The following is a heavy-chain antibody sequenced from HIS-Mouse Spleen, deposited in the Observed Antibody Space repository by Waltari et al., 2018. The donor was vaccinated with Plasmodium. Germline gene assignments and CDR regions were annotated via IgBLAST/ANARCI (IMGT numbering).Heavy chain of an antibody. Sequence: QVQLVHSGAEVKKPGASVKVSCKASAYACPGYYLHWVRQAPAHGLEWMGWINPNSGGTNYAQKFQGRVTMTRDTSISTAYMELSRLRSDDTAVYYCARVLGYKAAAGTFVEYFQHWGQGTLVTVSS. CDR3: ARVLGYKAAAGTFVEYFQH. CDR1: AYACPGYY. V-gene: IGHV1-2*02. J-gene: IGHJ1*01. D-gene: IGHD6-13*01. CDR2: INPNSGGT.